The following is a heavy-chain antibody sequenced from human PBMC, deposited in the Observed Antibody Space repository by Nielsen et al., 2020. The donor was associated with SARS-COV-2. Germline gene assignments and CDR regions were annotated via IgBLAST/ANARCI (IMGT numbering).Heavy chain of an antibody. Sequence: GESLKISCAASGFTFSSYWMSWVRQAPGKGLEWVANIKRDGSEKYYVDSVKGRFTISRDNAKNSLYLQMNSLRAEDTAVYYCARDKFGAFDYWGQGTLVTVSS. CDR1: GFTFSSYW. CDR3: ARDKFGAFDY. V-gene: IGHV3-7*01. CDR2: IKRDGSEK. D-gene: IGHD3-10*01. J-gene: IGHJ4*02.